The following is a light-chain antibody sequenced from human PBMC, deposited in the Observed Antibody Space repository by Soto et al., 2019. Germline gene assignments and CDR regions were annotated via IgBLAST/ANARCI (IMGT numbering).Light chain of an antibody. CDR1: QSVSSN. V-gene: IGKV3-20*01. Sequence: EIGMSQPPVTLSLSQGERATLSCRASQSVSSNLAWYQQKPGQAPRLLIYGASSRATGIPDRFSGSGSGTDFTLTISRLEPEDFAVYYCHQDGSSPPLTFGGRTKVDI. J-gene: IGKJ4*01. CDR3: HQDGSSPPLT. CDR2: GAS.